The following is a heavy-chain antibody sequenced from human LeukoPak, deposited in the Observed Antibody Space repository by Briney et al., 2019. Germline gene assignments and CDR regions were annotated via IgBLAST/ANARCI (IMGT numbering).Heavy chain of an antibody. CDR1: GFTLSSYG. V-gene: IGHV3-30*03. CDR3: ARESIAVAGAPFDY. D-gene: IGHD6-19*01. Sequence: PGGSLRLSCAASGFTLSSYGMHWVRQAPGKGLEWVAVISYDGSNKYYADSVKGRFTISRDNSKNTLYLQMNSLRAEDTAVYYCARESIAVAGAPFDYWGQGTLVTVSS. CDR2: ISYDGSNK. J-gene: IGHJ4*02.